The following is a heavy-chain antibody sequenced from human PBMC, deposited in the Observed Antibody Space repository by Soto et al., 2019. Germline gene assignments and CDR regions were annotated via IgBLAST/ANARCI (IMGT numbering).Heavy chain of an antibody. Sequence: EVQLVESGGGLVKPGGSLRLSCAASGFTFSYYTMNWVRQAPGKGLEWVSSISASSSHKYSADSVRGRFTFSRDNANNSLYLQLNNLRAEDTGVYYCARLRSDAFDIWGPGTLVTVSS. CDR1: GFTFSYYT. V-gene: IGHV3-21*01. J-gene: IGHJ3*02. D-gene: IGHD4-17*01. CDR3: ARLRSDAFDI. CDR2: ISASSSHK.